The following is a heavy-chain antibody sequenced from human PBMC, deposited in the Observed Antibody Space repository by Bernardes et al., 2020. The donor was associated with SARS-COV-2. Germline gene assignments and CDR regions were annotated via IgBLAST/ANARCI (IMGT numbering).Heavy chain of an antibody. J-gene: IGHJ4*02. V-gene: IGHV4-39*07. CDR3: ARVSSHFGSGTNGFDY. D-gene: IGHD3-10*01. CDR2: ISYSRNT. CDR1: GGSISSTSYY. Sequence: SATLSLTCTVSGGSISSTSYYWGWVRQPPGKGLEYIGYISYSRNTYYNPSLKSRVTISVDTSQNQFSLRLNSVTAADTAVYYCARVSSHFGSGTNGFDYWGQGTLVTVSS.